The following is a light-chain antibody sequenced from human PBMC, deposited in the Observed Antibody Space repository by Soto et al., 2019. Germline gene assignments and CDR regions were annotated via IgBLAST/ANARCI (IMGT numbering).Light chain of an antibody. V-gene: IGKV3-11*01. CDR2: DAS. Sequence: EIVLTQSPAALSLSPGERATLSCRASQNVNSFLAWYQQKPGLAPRLLIYDASNRATGIPARFSGSGSGTDFTLTISSLEPEDFAVYYCQQCGAWPQTFGQGTKLEIK. CDR1: QNVNSF. J-gene: IGKJ2*01. CDR3: QQCGAWPQT.